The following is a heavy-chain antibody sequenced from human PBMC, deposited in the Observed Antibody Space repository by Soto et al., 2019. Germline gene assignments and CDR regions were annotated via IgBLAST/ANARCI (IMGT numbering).Heavy chain of an antibody. CDR1: GGSISSYY. J-gene: IGHJ6*02. CDR3: ARVSDYSNYVRYYYYGMDV. V-gene: IGHV4-59*01. CDR2: IYYSGST. D-gene: IGHD4-4*01. Sequence: KPSETLSLTCTVSGGSISSYYWSWIRQPPGKGLEWIGYIYYSGSTNYNPSLKSRVTISVDTSKNQFSLKLSSVTAADTAVYYCARVSDYSNYVRYYYYGMDVWGQGTTVTVSS.